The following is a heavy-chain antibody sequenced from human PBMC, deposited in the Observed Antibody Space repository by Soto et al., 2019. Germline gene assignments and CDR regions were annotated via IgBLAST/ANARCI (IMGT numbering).Heavy chain of an antibody. Sequence: SLPRSEACAVWDGCLSGCYWSCIRKPPGKGLEWIGEINHSGSTNYNPSLKSRVTISVDTSKNQFSLKLSSVTAADTAVYYCARSPMVAKIRYFDYWGQGTLVTVSS. J-gene: IGHJ4*02. V-gene: IGHV4-34*01. CDR1: DGCLSGCY. CDR2: INHSGST. D-gene: IGHD5-12*01. CDR3: ARSPMVAKIRYFDY.